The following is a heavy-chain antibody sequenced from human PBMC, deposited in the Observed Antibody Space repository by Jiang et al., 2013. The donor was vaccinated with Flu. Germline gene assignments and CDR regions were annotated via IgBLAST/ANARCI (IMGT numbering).Heavy chain of an antibody. CDR3: ARLLWPNLGYYGMDV. D-gene: IGHD3-10*01. V-gene: IGHV4-61*02. J-gene: IGHJ6*02. CDR2: IYTSGST. Sequence: PGLVKPSQTLSLTCTVSGGSISSGSYYWSWIRQPAGKGLEWIGRIYTSGSTNYNPSLKSRVTISVDTSKNQFSLKLSSVTAADTAVYYCARLLWPNLGYYGMDVWGQGTTVTVSS. CDR1: GGSISSGSYY.